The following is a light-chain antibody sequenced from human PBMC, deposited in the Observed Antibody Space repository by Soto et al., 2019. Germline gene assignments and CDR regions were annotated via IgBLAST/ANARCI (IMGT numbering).Light chain of an antibody. V-gene: IGLV2-14*03. CDR2: EVS. CDR1: SSDVGAYNY. CDR3: SSYTSSSTWL. Sequence: QSALTQPASVSGSPGQSITISCTGTSSDVGAYNYVSWYQQHPGKAPKLMIYEVSNRPSGVSNRFSGSKSANTAPLTISGLQAGDDADYYCSSYTSSSTWLFGGGTKLTVL. J-gene: IGLJ3*02.